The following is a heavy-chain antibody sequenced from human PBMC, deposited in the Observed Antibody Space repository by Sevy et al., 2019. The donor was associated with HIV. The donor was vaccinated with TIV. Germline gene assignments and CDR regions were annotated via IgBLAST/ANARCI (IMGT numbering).Heavy chain of an antibody. J-gene: IGHJ4*02. Sequence: GGSLRLSCTASGLTFSNFGMHWVRQLPGKGLEWVTFIRYDGSDKYYAASVKGRFTISRDDSKNTLYLQMDSLRAEDTAIYYCAKDLAGPGRRYFDYWGRGTLVTVSS. V-gene: IGHV3-30*02. CDR1: GLTFSNFG. D-gene: IGHD6-13*01. CDR2: IRYDGSDK. CDR3: AKDLAGPGRRYFDY.